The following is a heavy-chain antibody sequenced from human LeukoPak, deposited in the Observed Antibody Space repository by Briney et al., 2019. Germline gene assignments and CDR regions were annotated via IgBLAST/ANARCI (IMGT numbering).Heavy chain of an antibody. CDR1: GFNFNNYG. J-gene: IGHJ3*01. CDR3: AKDLSGWLRSTSDAFDV. CDR2: IRYDESDI. Sequence: PGGSLRLSCTASGFNFNNYGLHWVRQAPGKGLEWLTFIRYDESDIYYADSVKGRFSISRDNSRNTMFLHMYSLRGEDTAVYYCAKDLSGWLRSTSDAFDVWGQGTVVTVSS. D-gene: IGHD5-12*01. V-gene: IGHV3-30*02.